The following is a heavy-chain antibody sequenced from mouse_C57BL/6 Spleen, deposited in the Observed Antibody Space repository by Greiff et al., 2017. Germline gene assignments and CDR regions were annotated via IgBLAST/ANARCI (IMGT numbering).Heavy chain of an antibody. CDR3: ARSPQGYFDY. J-gene: IGHJ2*01. Sequence: VQLQQPGAELVMPGASVKLSCKASGYTFTSYWMHWVKQRPGQGLEWIGEIDPSDSYTNYNQKFKGKSTLTVDKSSSTAYMQHSSLTSEDSAVYYCARSPQGYFDYWGQGTTLTVSS. V-gene: IGHV1-69*01. CDR1: GYTFTSYW. CDR2: IDPSDSYT.